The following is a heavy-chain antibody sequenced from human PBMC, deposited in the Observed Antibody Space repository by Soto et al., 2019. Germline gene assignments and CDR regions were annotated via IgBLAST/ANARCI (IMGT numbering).Heavy chain of an antibody. D-gene: IGHD6-19*01. CDR1: GFTFSSYA. CDR2: ISGSGGST. Sequence: VGSLRLSCAASGFTFSSYAMSWVRQAPGKGLEWVSAISGSGGSTYYADSVKGRFTISRDNSKNTLYLQMNSLRAEDTAVYYCARFPRVAAVPDYWGQGTLVTVSS. J-gene: IGHJ4*02. CDR3: ARFPRVAAVPDY. V-gene: IGHV3-23*01.